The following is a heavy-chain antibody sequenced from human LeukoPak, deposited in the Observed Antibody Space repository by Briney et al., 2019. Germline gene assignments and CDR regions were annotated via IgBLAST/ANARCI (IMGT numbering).Heavy chain of an antibody. Sequence: SETLSLTCTVSGGSISSSSYYWGWIRQPPGKGLEWIGSIYYSGSTYDNPSLKSRVTISVDTSKNQFSLKLSSVTAADAAVYYCARHLLVGPTSLDYWGQGTLVTVSS. CDR3: ARHLLVGPTSLDY. CDR1: GGSISSSSYY. CDR2: IYYSGST. J-gene: IGHJ4*02. V-gene: IGHV4-39*01. D-gene: IGHD6-13*01.